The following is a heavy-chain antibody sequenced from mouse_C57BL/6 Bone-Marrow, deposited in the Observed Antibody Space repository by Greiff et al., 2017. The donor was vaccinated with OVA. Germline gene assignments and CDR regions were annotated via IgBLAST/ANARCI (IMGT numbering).Heavy chain of an antibody. V-gene: IGHV5-12*01. CDR2: ISNGGGST. CDR3: ARRRENNWDWYFDV. D-gene: IGHD4-1*01. Sequence: EVQVVESGGGLVQPGGSLKLSCAASGFSFSDYYMYWVRQTPEKRLEWVAYISNGGGSTYYPDTVKGRFTISRDNAKNTLYLQMSRLKSEDTAMYYCARRRENNWDWYFDVWGTGTTVTVSS. CDR1: GFSFSDYY. J-gene: IGHJ1*03.